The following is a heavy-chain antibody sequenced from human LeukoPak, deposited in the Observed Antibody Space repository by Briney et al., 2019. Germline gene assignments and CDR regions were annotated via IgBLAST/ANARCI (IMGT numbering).Heavy chain of an antibody. CDR1: GFIFSTYG. D-gene: IGHD3-10*01. Sequence: GGSLRLSCAASGFIFSTYGMHWVRQAPGKGLEWVAVIWYDGSIKYYADSVKGRLTISRDNSKNTLYLQMNSLRGEDTAVYYCARASGPFDIWGQGTMVTVSS. J-gene: IGHJ3*02. V-gene: IGHV3-33*01. CDR3: ARASGPFDI. CDR2: IWYDGSIK.